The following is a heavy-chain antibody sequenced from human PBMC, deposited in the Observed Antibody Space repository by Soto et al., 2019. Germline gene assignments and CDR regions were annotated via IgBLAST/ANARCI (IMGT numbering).Heavy chain of an antibody. Sequence: QVQLQQWGAGLLKPSETLSLTCAVYGGSFSGYYWSWIRQPPGKGLEWIGEINHSGSTNYNPSLKRRVTRSVATSTNQFSLTLSSVTAADTAVYYCARGFGSGSYYKSGAFDIWGQGTMVTVSS. CDR2: INHSGST. CDR3: ARGFGSGSYYKSGAFDI. J-gene: IGHJ3*02. D-gene: IGHD3-10*01. V-gene: IGHV4-34*01. CDR1: GGSFSGYY.